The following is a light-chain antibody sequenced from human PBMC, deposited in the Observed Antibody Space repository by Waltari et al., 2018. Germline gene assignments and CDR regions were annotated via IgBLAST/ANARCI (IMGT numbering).Light chain of an antibody. CDR3: QSADSSGTYVL. Sequence: YRQMPGHCRLRELCEDRGRPAGIPERFSGSSSGTTVTLTISGVQAEAEADYDCQSADSSGTYVLFGGGTKLTVL. V-gene: IGLV3-25*03. CDR2: EDR. J-gene: IGLJ2*01.